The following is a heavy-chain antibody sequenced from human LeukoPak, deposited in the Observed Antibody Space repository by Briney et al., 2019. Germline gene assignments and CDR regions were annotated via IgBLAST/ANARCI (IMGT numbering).Heavy chain of an antibody. V-gene: IGHV3-30*18. CDR1: GFTFSSYG. J-gene: IGHJ4*02. D-gene: IGHD4-17*01. Sequence: GGSLRLSCAASGFTFSSYGMHWVRQAPGKGLEWVAVISYDGSSKYYADSVKGRFTISRDNSKNTLFLQMNSLRAEDTAVYCCAKDWATVTSSDLDYWGQGTLVTVSS. CDR3: AKDWATVTSSDLDY. CDR2: ISYDGSSK.